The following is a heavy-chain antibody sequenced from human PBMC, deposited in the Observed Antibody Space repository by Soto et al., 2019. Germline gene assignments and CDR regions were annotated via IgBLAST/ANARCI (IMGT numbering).Heavy chain of an antibody. Sequence: SETLSLTCTVSVGAVSSGTYYWIWIRQPPGKGLEWIGHIYFTGSTNYNPSLKSRVTMSLDTSRNQFSLKLSSVTAADTAVYYCTRGPPRVQWFDPWGLGTLVTVSS. CDR1: VGAVSSGTYY. J-gene: IGHJ5*02. CDR3: TRGPPRVQWFDP. V-gene: IGHV4-61*01. CDR2: IYFTGST.